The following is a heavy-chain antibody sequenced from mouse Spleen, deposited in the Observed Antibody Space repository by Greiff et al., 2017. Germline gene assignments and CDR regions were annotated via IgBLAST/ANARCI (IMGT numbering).Heavy chain of an antibody. J-gene: IGHJ2*01. CDR1: GYTFTSYW. Sequence: QVQLQQPGAELVMPGASVKLSCKASGYTFTSYWMHWVKQRPGQGLEWIGEIDPSDSYTNYNQKFKGKATLTVDKSSSTAYMQLSSLTSEDSAVYYCAREGGTNYWGQGTTLTVSS. D-gene: IGHD4-1*01. V-gene: IGHV1-69*01. CDR3: AREGGTNY. CDR2: IDPSDSYT.